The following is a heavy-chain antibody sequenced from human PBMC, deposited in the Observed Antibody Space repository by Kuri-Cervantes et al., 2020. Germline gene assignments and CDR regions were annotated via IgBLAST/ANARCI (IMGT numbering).Heavy chain of an antibody. Sequence: GGSLRLSCVASGFTFSSYWMNWVRQAPGKGLEWVANMKQDGSQKYYVDSVKGRFTISRDNSKNTLYLQMNSLRAEDTAVYYCAKDQGSVGYYFDYWGQGTLVTVSS. CDR3: AKDQGSVGYYFDY. CDR1: GFTFSSYW. V-gene: IGHV3-7*01. J-gene: IGHJ4*02. D-gene: IGHD1-26*01. CDR2: MKQDGSQK.